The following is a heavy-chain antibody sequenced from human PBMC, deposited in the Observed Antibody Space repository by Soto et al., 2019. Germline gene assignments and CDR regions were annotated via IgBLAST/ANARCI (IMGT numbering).Heavy chain of an antibody. CDR3: AAAADYYDISGYWAGWFEP. J-gene: IGHJ5*02. D-gene: IGHD3-22*01. V-gene: IGHV1-18*01. CDR1: GYTFNTYG. Sequence: QVQLVQSGAEVKKPGASVKVSCKASGYTFNTYGISWVRQAPGQGLEWMGWTSVYSGNTNYALKFEGRVTMTTDTSTNTAYMELRSLRSDDTAVYYCAAAADYYDISGYWAGWFEPWGQGTLVTVSS. CDR2: TSVYSGNT.